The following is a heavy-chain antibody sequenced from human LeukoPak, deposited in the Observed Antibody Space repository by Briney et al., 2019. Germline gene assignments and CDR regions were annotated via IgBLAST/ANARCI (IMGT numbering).Heavy chain of an antibody. J-gene: IGHJ6*03. D-gene: IGHD2-2*01. CDR1: GFTFSSYS. V-gene: IGHV3-48*04. Sequence: PGGSLRLSCAASGFTFSSYSMNWVRQAPGKGLEWVSYISSSSSTIYYADSVKGRFTISRDNAKNTLYLQMNSLRAEDTAVYYCARVGLGRCSGTNCFQKDYYYYYYMDVWGKGTTVTVSS. CDR3: ARVGLGRCSGTNCFQKDYYYYYYMDV. CDR2: ISSSSSTI.